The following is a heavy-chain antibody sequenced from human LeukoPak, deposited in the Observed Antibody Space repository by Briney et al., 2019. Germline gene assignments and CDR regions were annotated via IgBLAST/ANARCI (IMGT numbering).Heavy chain of an antibody. Sequence: GGSLRLSCAASGFTFSDNYMSWIRQAPGKGLEWVSYISSSGSIYYADSVKGRFTISRDNAKNSLYLQMNSLRAEDTAVYYCARVYDYVWGSYRHAAFDIWGQGTMVTVSS. CDR2: ISSSGSI. D-gene: IGHD3-16*02. V-gene: IGHV3-11*04. CDR3: ARVYDYVWGSYRHAAFDI. CDR1: GFTFSDNY. J-gene: IGHJ3*02.